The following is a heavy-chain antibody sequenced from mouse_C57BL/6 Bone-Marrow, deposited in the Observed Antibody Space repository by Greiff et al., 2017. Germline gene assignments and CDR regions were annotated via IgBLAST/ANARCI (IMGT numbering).Heavy chain of an antibody. Sequence: EVMLVESGGGLVQPGGSLSLSCAASGFTFTDYYMSWVRQPPGKALEWLGFIRNKANGYTTEYSASVKGRFTISRDNSQSILYLQMNALRAEDSATYYCARSLITTVVAFDYWAKAPLSQSPQ. J-gene: IGHJ2*01. CDR2: IRNKANGYTT. D-gene: IGHD1-1*01. CDR1: GFTFTDYY. CDR3: ARSLITTVVAFDY. V-gene: IGHV7-3*01.